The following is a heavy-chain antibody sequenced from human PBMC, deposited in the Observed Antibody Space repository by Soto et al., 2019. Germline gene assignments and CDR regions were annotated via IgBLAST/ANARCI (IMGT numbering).Heavy chain of an antibody. J-gene: IGHJ6*02. D-gene: IGHD3-10*01. CDR1: GYSFTNSW. Sequence: GESLKISCKGSGYSFTNSWINWVRQMPGKGLEWIGRIDPSDSHTNYSPSFQGHVSISADKSSSTAYLQWSSLQASDTGMYYCARRPTYYGSGSNYYYGMDVWGQGTTVTVSS. V-gene: IGHV5-10-1*01. CDR2: IDPSDSHT. CDR3: ARRPTYYGSGSNYYYGMDV.